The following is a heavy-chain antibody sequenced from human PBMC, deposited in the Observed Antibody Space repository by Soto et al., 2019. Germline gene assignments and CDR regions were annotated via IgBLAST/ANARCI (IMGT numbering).Heavy chain of an antibody. D-gene: IGHD3-10*01. J-gene: IGHJ6*02. V-gene: IGHV4-31*03. Sequence: QVQLQESGPGLVKPSQTLSLTCTVSGGSISSGGYYWSWIRQHPGKGLEWIGYIYYSGSTYYNPSRKSGVTISVDTSKNQCSLKLSSVTAADTAVYYCARDLRAGSYGMDVWGQGTTVTVSS. CDR2: IYYSGST. CDR1: GGSISSGGYY. CDR3: ARDLRAGSYGMDV.